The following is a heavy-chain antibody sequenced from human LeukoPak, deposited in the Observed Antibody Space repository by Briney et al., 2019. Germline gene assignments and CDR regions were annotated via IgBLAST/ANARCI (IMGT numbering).Heavy chain of an antibody. CDR2: INHSGST. Sequence: SETLSLTCAVYGGSFSGYYLSWIRQPPGKGLEWIGEINHSGSTNYNPSLKSRVTISVDTSKNQFSLKLSSVTAADTAVYYCARSAYSSSWYSFDYWGQGTLVTVSS. D-gene: IGHD6-13*01. J-gene: IGHJ4*02. CDR3: ARSAYSSSWYSFDY. CDR1: GGSFSGYY. V-gene: IGHV4-34*01.